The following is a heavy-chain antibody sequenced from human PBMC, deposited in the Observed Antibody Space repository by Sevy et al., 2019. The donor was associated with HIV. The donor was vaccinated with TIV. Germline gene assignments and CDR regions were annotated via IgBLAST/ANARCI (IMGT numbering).Heavy chain of an antibody. Sequence: GGSLRLSCAASGFTFSTYWINWVRQAPGKGLELVANINPDGSGKEYVDSVKGRFTISRDDAKNSLYLQMNSLRADDPAVYYCAKSGESRALCEYWGQGTLVTVSS. CDR3: AKSGESRALCEY. V-gene: IGHV3-7*01. CDR2: INPDGSGK. J-gene: IGHJ4*02. CDR1: GFTFSTYW. D-gene: IGHD1-26*01.